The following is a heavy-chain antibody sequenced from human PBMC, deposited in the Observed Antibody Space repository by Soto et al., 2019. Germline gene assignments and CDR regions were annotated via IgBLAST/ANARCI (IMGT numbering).Heavy chain of an antibody. CDR1: GFSFSNYD. CDR2: IGTAGDT. V-gene: IGHV3-13*01. D-gene: IGHD2-15*01. Sequence: EVQLVESGGGLVQPGGSLRLSCAASGFSFSNYDMQWVRQAAGKGLEWVSAIGTAGDTHYSGSVKGRFTISRENAKSSSYLQMNSLRAEDTAVYYCARDPSGWGLDVWGQGTTVIVSS. J-gene: IGHJ6*02. CDR3: ARDPSGWGLDV.